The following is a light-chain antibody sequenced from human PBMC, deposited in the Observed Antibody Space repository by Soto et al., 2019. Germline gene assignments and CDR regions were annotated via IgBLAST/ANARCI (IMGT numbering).Light chain of an antibody. CDR3: MQSTQLPPT. CDR2: EIS. Sequence: DVVMTQTPLYLSVAPGQPASISCKSSQSLLHITGETFLFWYLQKPGQSPQLLIYEISTRVSGVPDRFSGSGSGTDFTLEISRVETDDVGIYYCMQSTQLPPTFGQGTRLGIE. V-gene: IGKV2D-29*02. CDR1: QSLLHITGETF. J-gene: IGKJ5*01.